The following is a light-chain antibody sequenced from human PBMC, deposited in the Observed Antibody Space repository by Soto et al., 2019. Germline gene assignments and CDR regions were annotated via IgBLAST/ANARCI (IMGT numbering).Light chain of an antibody. CDR3: QQDGSSPYT. J-gene: IGKJ2*01. Sequence: EIVLTQSPGTLCLSPGERATLSCRASQSVSSNYLAWYQQKPGQAPRLLIYGASSRATGIPDRFLGSGSGTDFTLTISRLEPGDFAVYYCQQDGSSPYTFGQGTKLEIK. CDR1: QSVSSNY. CDR2: GAS. V-gene: IGKV3-20*01.